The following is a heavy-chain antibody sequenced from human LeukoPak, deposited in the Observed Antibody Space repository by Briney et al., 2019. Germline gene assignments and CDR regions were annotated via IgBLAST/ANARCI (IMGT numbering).Heavy chain of an antibody. Sequence: SVKVSCKASGGTFSSYAISWVRQAPGQGLEWMGGIIPIFGTANYAQKLQGRVTMTTDTSTSTAYMELRSLRSDDTAVYYCARDELGQWLDWGQGTLVTVSS. V-gene: IGHV1-69*05. J-gene: IGHJ4*02. CDR1: GGTFSSYA. CDR2: IIPIFGTA. CDR3: ARDELGQWLD. D-gene: IGHD6-19*01.